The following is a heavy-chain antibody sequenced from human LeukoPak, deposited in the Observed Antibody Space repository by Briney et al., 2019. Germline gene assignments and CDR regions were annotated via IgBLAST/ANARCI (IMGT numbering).Heavy chain of an antibody. D-gene: IGHD2/OR15-2a*01. V-gene: IGHV3-33*01. Sequence: PGGSLRLSCAASGFTFSGSGMHWVRQAPGKGLEWVTVIWYDGNHEYYGDSVKGRFTISRDNSKNTLYLQMTSLRAEDTAVYYCARDQTFDYFDYWGQGTLVTVTS. CDR1: GFTFSGSG. CDR3: ARDQTFDYFDY. CDR2: IWYDGNHE. J-gene: IGHJ4*02.